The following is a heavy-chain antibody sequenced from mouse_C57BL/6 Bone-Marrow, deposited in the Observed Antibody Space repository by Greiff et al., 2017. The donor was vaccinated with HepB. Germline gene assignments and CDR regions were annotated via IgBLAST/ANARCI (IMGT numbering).Heavy chain of an antibody. V-gene: IGHV1-82*01. Sequence: QVQLKESGPELVKPGASVKISCKASGYAFSSSWMNWVKQRPGKGLEWIGRIYPGDGDTNYNGKFKGKATLTEDKSSSTAYMQLSSLTSEDSAVYFCAREDYDGSSLYWYFDVWGTGTTVTVSS. CDR2: IYPGDGDT. J-gene: IGHJ1*03. CDR1: GYAFSSSW. D-gene: IGHD1-1*01. CDR3: AREDYDGSSLYWYFDV.